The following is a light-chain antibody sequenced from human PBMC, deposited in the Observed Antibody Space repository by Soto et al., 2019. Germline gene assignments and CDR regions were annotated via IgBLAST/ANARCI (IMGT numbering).Light chain of an antibody. CDR2: EVT. Sequence: QSALTQPPSASGSTGQSVTISCTGTSSDVGGYSFVSWYQHHPGKAPKLMIYEVTKRPSGVPDRFSGSKSGNTASLTVSGLQADDEADYYCASYGGSNNFVFGTGTKLTVL. V-gene: IGLV2-8*01. J-gene: IGLJ1*01. CDR3: ASYGGSNNFV. CDR1: SSDVGGYSF.